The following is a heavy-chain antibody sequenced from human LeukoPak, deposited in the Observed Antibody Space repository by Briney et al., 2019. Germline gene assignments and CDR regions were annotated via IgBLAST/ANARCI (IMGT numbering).Heavy chain of an antibody. J-gene: IGHJ6*02. CDR2: IKQDGSEK. CDR1: GFTFSSYW. D-gene: IGHD3-22*01. CDR3: ARTSHYYDSSGYFPDYYYYYGMDV. Sequence: GGSLRLSCAASGFTFSSYWMSWVRQAPGKGLEWVANIKQDGSEKYYVDSVKGRFTISRDNAKNSLYLQMNSLRAEDTAVYYCARTSHYYDSSGYFPDYYYYYGMDVWGQGTTVTVSS. V-gene: IGHV3-7*01.